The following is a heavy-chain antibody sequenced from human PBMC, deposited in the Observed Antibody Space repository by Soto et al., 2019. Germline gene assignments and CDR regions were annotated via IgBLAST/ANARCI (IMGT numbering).Heavy chain of an antibody. CDR1: GFTFSSSW. V-gene: IGHV3-74*01. D-gene: IGHD6-19*01. Sequence: EVQLVESGGGLVQPGGSLRLSCAASGFTFSSSWMHWVRQAPGKGLVWVSRINSGASTTNYADSVKGRFTISRDNAKNTLYLQMDSLTADYTAVYYCARGPSGWFGYNYWGQGTLVTVSS. J-gene: IGHJ4*02. CDR3: ARGPSGWFGYNY. CDR2: INSGASTT.